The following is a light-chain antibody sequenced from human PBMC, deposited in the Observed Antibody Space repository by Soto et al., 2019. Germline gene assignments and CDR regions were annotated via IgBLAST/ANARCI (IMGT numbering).Light chain of an antibody. J-gene: IGKJ1*01. V-gene: IGKV3-11*01. CDR3: QQRSNWPRT. CDR1: QSVSSY. CDR2: DAS. Sequence: IGMTQSPATLSVSPGQRATLSCRASQSVSSYLAWYQQKPGQAPRLLIYDASNRATGIPARFSGSGSGTDFTLTISSLEPEDFAVYYCQQRSNWPRTFGQGTNVDIK.